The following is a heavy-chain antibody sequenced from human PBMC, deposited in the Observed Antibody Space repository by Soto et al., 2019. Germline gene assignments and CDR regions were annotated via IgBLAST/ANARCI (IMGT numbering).Heavy chain of an antibody. J-gene: IGHJ5*02. CDR1: GFTVSSNY. V-gene: IGHV3-66*02. Sequence: PGGSLRLSCAASGFTVSSNYMSWVRQAPGKGLEWVSVIYSGGSTYYADSVKGRFTISRDNSRNTLYLQMNTLRTEDTAVYYCAREWFDPWGQGTLVTVSS. CDR3: AREWFDP. CDR2: IYSGGST.